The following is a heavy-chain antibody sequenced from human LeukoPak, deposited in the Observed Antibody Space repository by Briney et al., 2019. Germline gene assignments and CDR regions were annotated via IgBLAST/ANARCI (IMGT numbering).Heavy chain of an antibody. CDR3: AKRGNYYYGIDV. Sequence: GGSLRLSCAASGFTFSNYAMKWVRQAPGKGLEWDSTVSGDGDTTYYADSVKGRFTIPRDNSRNTLYLQMNSLRAEDTAVYYCAKRGNYYYGIDVWGQGTTVTVSS. CDR2: VSGDGDTT. J-gene: IGHJ6*02. V-gene: IGHV3-23*01. CDR1: GFTFSNYA.